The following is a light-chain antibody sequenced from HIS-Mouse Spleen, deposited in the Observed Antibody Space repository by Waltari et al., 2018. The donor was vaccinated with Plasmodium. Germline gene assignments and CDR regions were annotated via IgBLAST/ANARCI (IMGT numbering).Light chain of an antibody. V-gene: IGKV1-9*01. CDR1: QGISSY. J-gene: IGKJ4*01. Sequence: DIQLTQSPSFLSASVGDRVTITCRASQGISSYLAWYQQKPGKAPKLLIYAASTLQSGVPSRFSGSGSGTEFTLTISSLQTEDFATYYCQQRNSNPLTFGGGTKVEIK. CDR2: AAS. CDR3: QQRNSNPLT.